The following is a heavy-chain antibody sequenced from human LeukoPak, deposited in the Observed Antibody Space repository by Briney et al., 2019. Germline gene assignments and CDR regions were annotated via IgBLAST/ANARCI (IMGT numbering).Heavy chain of an antibody. CDR3: ARRIDLAGSTFDY. D-gene: IGHD6-19*01. J-gene: IGHJ4*02. Sequence: SETLSPTCTVSGGSISSRSHYWCWIRQPPGKGLEWLGSIYYSGSTSYNPSLKRRVTISVGTSKHQFSLKLSAVTAADTAVYYCARRIDLAGSTFDYGGQGALVTVSS. V-gene: IGHV4-39*01. CDR2: IYYSGST. CDR1: GGSISSRSHY.